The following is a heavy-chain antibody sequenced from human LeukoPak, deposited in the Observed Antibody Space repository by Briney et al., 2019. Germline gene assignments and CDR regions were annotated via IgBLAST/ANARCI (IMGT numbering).Heavy chain of an antibody. V-gene: IGHV4-59*01. CDR3: ARETPGAFDI. CDR1: DDSITMYY. CDR2: VDHTGST. D-gene: IGHD1-14*01. Sequence: PSETLSLTCSVSDDSITMYYWTWIRQPPGKGLEWIGYVDHTGSTNFNPSLNGRVSISRDTTKNLFSLRLRSVTAADTAVYYCARETPGAFDIWGQGTMVTVSS. J-gene: IGHJ3*02.